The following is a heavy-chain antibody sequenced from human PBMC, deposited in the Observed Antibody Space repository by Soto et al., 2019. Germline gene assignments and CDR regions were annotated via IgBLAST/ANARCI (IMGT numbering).Heavy chain of an antibody. D-gene: IGHD4-17*01. CDR3: ASHPFLDYGDFHYFDY. V-gene: IGHV4-39*02. CDR1: GGSISSSYY. J-gene: IGHJ4*02. Sequence: ETLSLTCTVSGGSISSSYYWGWIRQPPGKGLEWIGDIYYSGSTYSNPSLNSRVTISVDTSKKHFSLKLSSVTAADTAVYYCASHPFLDYGDFHYFDYWGQGTLVTVSS. CDR2: IYYSGST.